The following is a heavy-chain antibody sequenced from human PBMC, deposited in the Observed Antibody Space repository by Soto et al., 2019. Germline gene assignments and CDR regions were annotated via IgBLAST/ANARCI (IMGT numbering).Heavy chain of an antibody. J-gene: IGHJ6*02. V-gene: IGHV3-30-3*01. CDR2: ISYDGSNK. CDR3: ASLYGMDV. Sequence: QVQLVESGGGVVQPGRSLRLSCAASGFTGSSYAMHWVRQAPGKGLEWVAVISYDGSNKYYADSVKGRFTISRDNSKNTLYLQMNSLRAEDTAVYYCASLYGMDVWGQGTTVTVSS. CDR1: GFTGSSYA.